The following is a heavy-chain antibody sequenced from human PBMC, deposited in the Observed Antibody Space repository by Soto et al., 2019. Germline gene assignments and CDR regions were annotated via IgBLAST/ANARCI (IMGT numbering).Heavy chain of an antibody. CDR2: ISSNGGST. V-gene: IGHV3-64*01. D-gene: IGHD6-19*01. Sequence: EVQLVESGGGLVQPGGSPRLSCAASGFTFSSYAMHWVRQAPGKGLEYVSAISSNGGSTYYANSVKGRFTISRDNSKNTLYLQMGSLRAEDMAVYYCARDAGIAVAGPNDYWGQGTLVTVSS. J-gene: IGHJ4*02. CDR1: GFTFSSYA. CDR3: ARDAGIAVAGPNDY.